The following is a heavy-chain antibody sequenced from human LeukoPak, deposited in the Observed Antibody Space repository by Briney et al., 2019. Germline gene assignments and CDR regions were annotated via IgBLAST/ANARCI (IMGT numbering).Heavy chain of an antibody. Sequence: KPSETLSLTCTVSGGSISSSSYSWGWIRQPPGKGLEWIGEIYHSGSTNYNPSLKSRVTISVDKSKNQFSLKLSSVTAADTAVYYCASRAVADDYWGQGTLVTVSS. CDR2: IYHSGST. CDR3: ASRAVADDY. CDR1: GGSISSSSYS. D-gene: IGHD6-19*01. J-gene: IGHJ4*02. V-gene: IGHV4-39*07.